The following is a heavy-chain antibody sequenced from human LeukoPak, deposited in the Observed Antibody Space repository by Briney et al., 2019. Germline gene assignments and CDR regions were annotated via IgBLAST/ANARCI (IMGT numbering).Heavy chain of an antibody. V-gene: IGHV3-48*03. CDR1: GFTFSSYE. CDR2: ISSSGGTI. Sequence: GGSLRLSCAASGFTFSSYEMNWVRQAPGKGLEWVSYISSSGGTIYYADSVKGRFTISRDNAKNSLYLQMNSLRAEDTAVYYCARDVRYYYGSGSYPPHAFDIWGQGTMVTVSS. J-gene: IGHJ3*02. D-gene: IGHD3-10*01. CDR3: ARDVRYYYGSGSYPPHAFDI.